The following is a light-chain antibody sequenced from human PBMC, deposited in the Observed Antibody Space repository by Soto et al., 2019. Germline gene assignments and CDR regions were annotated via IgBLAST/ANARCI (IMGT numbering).Light chain of an antibody. CDR3: QQYNSYPWT. CDR1: QSISSW. J-gene: IGKJ1*01. V-gene: IGKV1-5*03. Sequence: DIQMTQSPSTLSASVEDRVTITCRASQSISSWLAWYQQKPVKAPKLLIYKASSLESGVPSRFSGSGSGTEFTLTISSLQPDDFATYYCQQYNSYPWTFGQGTKV. CDR2: KAS.